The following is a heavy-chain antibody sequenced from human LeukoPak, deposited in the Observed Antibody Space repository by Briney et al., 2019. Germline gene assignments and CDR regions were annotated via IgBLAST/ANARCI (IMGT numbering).Heavy chain of an antibody. Sequence: GGSLRLSCAASGFTFSDYYMSWIRQAPGKGLEWVSYISSSGSTIYYADSVKGRFTISRDNAKNSLYLQMNSLRAEDTAVYYCARVLKRVATINRERPGAFDIWGQGTMVTVSS. V-gene: IGHV3-11*04. D-gene: IGHD5-12*01. CDR3: ARVLKRVATINRERPGAFDI. CDR2: ISSSGSTI. J-gene: IGHJ3*02. CDR1: GFTFSDYY.